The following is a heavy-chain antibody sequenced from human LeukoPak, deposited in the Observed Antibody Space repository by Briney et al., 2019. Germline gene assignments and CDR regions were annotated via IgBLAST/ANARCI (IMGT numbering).Heavy chain of an antibody. Sequence: GRSLRLSCAASGFTFDDYAMHWVRQAPGKGLEWGSGISWNSVIIGYADSVKGRFTISRDNAKNSLYLQMNSLRAEDTALYYCAKGGKNYFYYFDYWGQGTLVTVSS. CDR2: ISWNSVII. CDR1: GFTFDDYA. CDR3: AKGGKNYFYYFDY. J-gene: IGHJ4*02. D-gene: IGHD3-16*01. V-gene: IGHV3-9*01.